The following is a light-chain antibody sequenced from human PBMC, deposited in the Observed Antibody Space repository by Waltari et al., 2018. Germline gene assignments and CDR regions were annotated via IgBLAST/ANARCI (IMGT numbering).Light chain of an antibody. Sequence: DIQLTQSPPSLSASPRDRVTITCRASQSINSYLNWYQQKPGKAPKLLIYGTSSLQSGVPSRFSGSGSGTDFSLTINSLQPEDFAAYYCQQTYTTPYTFGQGTKLEIK. CDR3: QQTYTTPYT. CDR1: QSINSY. J-gene: IGKJ2*01. CDR2: GTS. V-gene: IGKV1-39*01.